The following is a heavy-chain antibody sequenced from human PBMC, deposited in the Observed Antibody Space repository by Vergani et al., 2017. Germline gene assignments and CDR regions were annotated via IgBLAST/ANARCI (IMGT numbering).Heavy chain of an antibody. Sequence: EVELVQSGPEMRKPGESLKISCKGSEYSFGNYWIGWVRQMPGKGLEWMGIIYPADSDTRYSPSFQGQVTISAYNSISTAFLQWASLKASDTALYYCARHTTYTDSWGQGTLVTVSS. D-gene: IGHD1-1*01. J-gene: IGHJ4*02. CDR2: IYPADSDT. CDR1: EYSFGNYW. V-gene: IGHV5-51*01. CDR3: ARHTTYTDS.